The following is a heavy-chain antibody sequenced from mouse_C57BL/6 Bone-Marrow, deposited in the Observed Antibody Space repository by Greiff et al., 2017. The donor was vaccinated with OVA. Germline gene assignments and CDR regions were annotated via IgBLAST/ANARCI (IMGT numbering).Heavy chain of an antibody. Sequence: EVQLQESGPGLVKPSQSLSLTCSVTGYSITSGYYWNWIRQFPGNKLEWMGYISYDGSNNYNPSLKNRISITRDTSKNQFFLKLNSVTTEDTATYYCARGGGSSGYFDYWGQGTTLTVSS. V-gene: IGHV3-6*01. CDR2: ISYDGSN. J-gene: IGHJ2*01. CDR1: GYSITSGYY. CDR3: ARGGGSSGYFDY. D-gene: IGHD3-2*02.